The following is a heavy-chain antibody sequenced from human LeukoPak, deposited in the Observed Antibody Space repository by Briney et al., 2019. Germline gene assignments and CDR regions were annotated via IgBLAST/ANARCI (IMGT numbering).Heavy chain of an antibody. D-gene: IGHD2-15*01. J-gene: IGHJ4*02. Sequence: PGGSLRLSCAASGFTFSSYAMHWVRQAPGKGLEWVAVISYDGSNKYYADSVKGRFTISRDNSKNTLYLQMNSLRAEDTAVYYCAREPSPLYCSGGSCLLYYFDYWGQGTLVTVSS. CDR1: GFTFSSYA. CDR3: AREPSPLYCSGGSCLLYYFDY. V-gene: IGHV3-30-3*01. CDR2: ISYDGSNK.